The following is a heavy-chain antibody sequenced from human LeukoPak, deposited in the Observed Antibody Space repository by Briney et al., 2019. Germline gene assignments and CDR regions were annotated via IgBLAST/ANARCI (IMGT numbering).Heavy chain of an antibody. CDR2: IYYSGST. J-gene: IGHJ3*02. Sequence: SQTLFLTCTVSGGSISSGGYYWSWIRQHPGKGLEWIGYIYYSGSTYYNPSLKSRVTISVDTSKNQFSLKLSSVTAADTAVYYCARAWGSPVSGGPDPVVAATLYAFDIWGQGTMVTVSS. CDR1: GGSISSGGYY. CDR3: ARAWGSPVSGGPDPVVAATLYAFDI. D-gene: IGHD2-15*01. V-gene: IGHV4-31*03.